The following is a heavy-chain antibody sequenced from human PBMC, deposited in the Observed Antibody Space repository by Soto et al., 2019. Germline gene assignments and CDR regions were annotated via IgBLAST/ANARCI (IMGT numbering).Heavy chain of an antibody. D-gene: IGHD1-26*01. CDR3: ARVGGSYYRLRPDEYYFDY. Sequence: SVKVSCKASGGTFSSYAISWVRQAPGQGLEWMGGIIPIFGTANYAQKFQGRVTITADESTSTAYMELSSLRSEDTAVYYCARVGGSYYRLRPDEYYFDYWGQGTLVTVS. CDR1: GGTFSSYA. V-gene: IGHV1-69*13. J-gene: IGHJ4*02. CDR2: IIPIFGTA.